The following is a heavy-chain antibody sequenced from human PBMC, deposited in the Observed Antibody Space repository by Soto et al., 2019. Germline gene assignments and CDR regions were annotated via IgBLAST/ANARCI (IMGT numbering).Heavy chain of an antibody. V-gene: IGHV4-59*01. CDR1: GGSISSYY. CDR2: IYYSGST. J-gene: IGHJ3*02. Sequence: QVQLQESGPGLVKPSETLSLTCTVCGGSISSYYWSWIRQPPGTGLEWIGYIYYSGSTNYNPSLKSRVTISVDTSKNQCSLKLSSVTAADTAVYYCASWHRLRWAEDDAFDIWGQGTMVTVSS. D-gene: IGHD4-17*01. CDR3: ASWHRLRWAEDDAFDI.